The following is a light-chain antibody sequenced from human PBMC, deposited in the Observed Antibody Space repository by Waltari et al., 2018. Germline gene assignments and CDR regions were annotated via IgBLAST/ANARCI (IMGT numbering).Light chain of an antibody. V-gene: IGKV3-20*01. J-gene: IGKJ1*01. CDR3: HQYDQTPWT. Sequence: ETVLTQSPVTLSLSPAESATLSCRACRRVGASFLAWYHQRPGQSPRLLIYGTSTRATGIPDRFSGDGSGTDFTLIIRRLEPEDLGVYFCHQYDQTPWTFGQGTTVE. CDR2: GTS. CDR1: RRVGASF.